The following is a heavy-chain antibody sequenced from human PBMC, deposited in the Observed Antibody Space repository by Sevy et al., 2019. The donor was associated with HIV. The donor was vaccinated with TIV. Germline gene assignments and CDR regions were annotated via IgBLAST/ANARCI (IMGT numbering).Heavy chain of an antibody. Sequence: ASVKVSCKASGYTFTTYYMHWVRQAPGQGLEWMGIINPSGGGTSYAQKFQGRVTMTRDTSTSTDYLEQSSLRSEDPAVYYCTKDVVATPNYYSGMDVWGQGTTVTVSS. CDR3: TKDVVATPNYYSGMDV. J-gene: IGHJ6*02. V-gene: IGHV1-46*03. CDR2: INPSGGGT. CDR1: GYTFTTYY. D-gene: IGHD2-15*01.